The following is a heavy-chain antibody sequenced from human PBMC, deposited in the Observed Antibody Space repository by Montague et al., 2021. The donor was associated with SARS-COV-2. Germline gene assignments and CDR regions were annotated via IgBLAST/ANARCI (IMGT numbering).Heavy chain of an antibody. J-gene: IGHJ6*02. CDR3: ARVRHRVRCMDV. D-gene: IGHD1-14*01. V-gene: IGHV6-1*01. CDR2: TFYRSEWNY. CDR1: GDSVSRNDIA. Sequence: CAISGDSVSRNDIAWNWFRQSPSRGLEWLGRTFYRSEWNYHYADSVKSRITIDPDTSKNQVSLQLRSVTPEDTAVYFCARVRHRVRCMDVWGQGTTVTVSS.